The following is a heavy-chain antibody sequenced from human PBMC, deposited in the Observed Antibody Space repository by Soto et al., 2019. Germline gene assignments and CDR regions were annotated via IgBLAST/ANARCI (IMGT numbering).Heavy chain of an antibody. Sequence: SGPTLVNPTQTLTLTCTFSGFSLSTSGVGVGWIRQPPGKALEWLALIYWDDDKRYSPSLKSRLTITKDTSKNQVFLTMTNMDPVDTATYSCAHLLGGCSSTGCSPLRFDYWGQGTLVTVSS. CDR2: IYWDDDK. CDR1: GFSLSTSGVG. V-gene: IGHV2-5*02. D-gene: IGHD2-2*01. CDR3: AHLLGGCSSTGCSPLRFDY. J-gene: IGHJ4*02.